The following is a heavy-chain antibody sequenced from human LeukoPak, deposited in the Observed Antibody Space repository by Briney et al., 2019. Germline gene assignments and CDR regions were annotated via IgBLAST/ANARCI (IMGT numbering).Heavy chain of an antibody. CDR3: APSRDGYSPFDY. D-gene: IGHD5-24*01. J-gene: IGHJ4*02. V-gene: IGHV1-8*01. CDR2: MNPNSGNT. Sequence: ASVKVSCKASGYTFTSYDINWVRQATGQGLEWMGWMNPNSGNTGYAQKFQGRVTMTRNTSISTAYMELSSLRSEDTAVYYCAPSRDGYSPFDYWGQGTLVTVSS. CDR1: GYTFTSYD.